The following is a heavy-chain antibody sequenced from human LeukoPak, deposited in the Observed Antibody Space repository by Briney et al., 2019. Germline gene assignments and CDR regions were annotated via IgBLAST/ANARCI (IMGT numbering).Heavy chain of an antibody. CDR2: IYYSGST. Sequence: SETLSLTCTVSGGSISSYYWSWIRQAPGKGLEWIGSIYYSGSTYYNPSLKSRVTTSVDTSKNQFSLKLSSVTAADTAVYYCARESYGSRSYDYYYYYMDVWGKGTTVTVSS. J-gene: IGHJ6*03. V-gene: IGHV4-59*12. D-gene: IGHD3-10*01. CDR3: ARESYGSRSYDYYYYYMDV. CDR1: GGSISSYY.